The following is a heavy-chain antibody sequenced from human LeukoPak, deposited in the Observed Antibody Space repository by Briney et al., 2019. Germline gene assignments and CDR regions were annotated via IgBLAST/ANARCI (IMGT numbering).Heavy chain of an antibody. CDR1: GGSISSGDYY. V-gene: IGHV4-30-4*01. CDR2: IYYSGST. D-gene: IGHD4-23*01. Sequence: SETLSLTCTVSGGSISSGDYYWGWIRQPPGKGLEWIGYIYYSGSTYYNPSLKSRVTISVDTSKNQFSLKLSSVTAADTAVYYCARLFMAGGYFDYWGQGTLVTVSS. J-gene: IGHJ4*02. CDR3: ARLFMAGGYFDY.